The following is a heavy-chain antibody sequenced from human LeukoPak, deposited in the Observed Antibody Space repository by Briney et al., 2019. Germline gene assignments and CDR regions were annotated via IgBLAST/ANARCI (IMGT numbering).Heavy chain of an antibody. Sequence: GGSLRLSCAASGFTFSDYYMSWIRQAPRKGLEWVSYISSSGSTIYYADSVKGRFTISRDNAKNSLYLQMNSLRAEDTAVYYCARRSGSGATRIDYWGQGTLVTVSS. CDR3: ARRSGSGATRIDY. D-gene: IGHD5-12*01. CDR2: ISSSGSTI. CDR1: GFTFSDYY. J-gene: IGHJ4*02. V-gene: IGHV3-11*01.